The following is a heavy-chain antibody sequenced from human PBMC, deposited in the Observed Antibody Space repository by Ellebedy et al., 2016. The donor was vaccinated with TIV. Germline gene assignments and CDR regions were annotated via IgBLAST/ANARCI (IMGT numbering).Heavy chain of an antibody. J-gene: IGHJ5*02. CDR3: AKGITAAVVEGSLFDP. CDR2: VSGGGGST. V-gene: IGHV3-23*01. CDR1: GFTFSSYT. Sequence: GESLKISCAASGFTFSSYTMRWVRQAPGKGLEWVSDVSGGGGSTYYADSVKGRFTISRDNSKNTLYLQMNSLRVEDTAVYYCAKGITAAVVEGSLFDPWGQGTLVTVSS. D-gene: IGHD6-13*01.